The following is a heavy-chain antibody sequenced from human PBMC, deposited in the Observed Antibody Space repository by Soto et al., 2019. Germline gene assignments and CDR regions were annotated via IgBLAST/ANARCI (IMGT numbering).Heavy chain of an antibody. V-gene: IGHV1-46*01. D-gene: IGHD6-13*01. Sequence: SSLKVSCKASGYPFTSYYIHWVRQAPGQGLEWMGIINPSGGSTSCAQKFQGRVTMTRDTSTSTVYMELSSLRSEDTAVYYCARDRDDWSSSWKEGELDYWGQGTLVTVSS. CDR1: GYPFTSYY. CDR3: ARDRDDWSSSWKEGELDY. J-gene: IGHJ4*02. CDR2: INPSGGST.